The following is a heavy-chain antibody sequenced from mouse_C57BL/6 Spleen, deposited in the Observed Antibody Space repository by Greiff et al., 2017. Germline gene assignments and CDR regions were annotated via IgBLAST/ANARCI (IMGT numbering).Heavy chain of an antibody. CDR3: TRWTVVGGNY. Sequence: VQVVESGAELVRPGASVTLSCKASGYTFTDYEMHWVKQTPVHGLEWIGAIDPETGGTAYNQKFKGKAILTADKSSSTAYMELRSLTSEDSAVYYCTRWTVVGGNYWGQGTTLTVSS. CDR2: IDPETGGT. V-gene: IGHV1-15*01. J-gene: IGHJ2*01. D-gene: IGHD1-1*01. CDR1: GYTFTDYE.